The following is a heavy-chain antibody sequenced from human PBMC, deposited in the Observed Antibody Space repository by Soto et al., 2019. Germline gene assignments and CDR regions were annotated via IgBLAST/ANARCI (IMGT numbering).Heavy chain of an antibody. CDR2: ISLNGNYK. J-gene: IGHJ4*02. V-gene: IGHV3-30*04. Sequence: GGSLRLSCSASGSIFSRYAMHWVRQAPGKGPEWVAVISLNGNYKYYADSVKGRFTISRDNAKNSLYLQMNSLRAEDTAVYYCARDQPGYSYGYGLGYWGQGTLVTVSS. CDR3: ARDQPGYSYGYGLGY. D-gene: IGHD5-18*01. CDR1: GSIFSRYA.